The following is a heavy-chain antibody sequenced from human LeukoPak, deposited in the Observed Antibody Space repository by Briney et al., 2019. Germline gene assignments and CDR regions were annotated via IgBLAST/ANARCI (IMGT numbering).Heavy chain of an antibody. CDR2: IYYSGST. V-gene: IGHV4-59*05. J-gene: IGHJ4*02. Sequence: SETLSLTCTVSGGSISSYYWSWIRQPPGKGLEWIGSIYYSGSTYYNPSLKSRVTISVDTSKNQFSLKLSSVTAADTAVYYCARHQRYYDSSGYRSESFDYWGQGTLVTVSS. CDR1: GGSISSYY. CDR3: ARHQRYYDSSGYRSESFDY. D-gene: IGHD3-22*01.